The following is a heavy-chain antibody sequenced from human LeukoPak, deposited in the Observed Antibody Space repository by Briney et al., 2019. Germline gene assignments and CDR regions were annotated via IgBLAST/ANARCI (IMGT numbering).Heavy chain of an antibody. Sequence: ASVKVSCKASGYTFTDYGISWVRQAPGQGLEWMRRIIPILGIANYAQKFQGRVTITADKSTSTAYMELSSLRSEDTAVYYCARDQQQLGDYYFDYWGQGTLVTVSS. CDR3: ARDQQQLGDYYFDY. J-gene: IGHJ4*02. D-gene: IGHD6-13*01. CDR1: GYTFTDYG. V-gene: IGHV1-69*04. CDR2: IIPILGIA.